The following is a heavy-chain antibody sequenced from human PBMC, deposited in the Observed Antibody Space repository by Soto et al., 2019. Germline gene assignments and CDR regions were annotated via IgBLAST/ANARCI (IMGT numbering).Heavy chain of an antibody. V-gene: IGHV1-8*01. CDR2: MNPNSGNT. Sequence: QVQLVQSGAEVKKPGASVKVSCKASGYTFTSYDINWVRQATGQGLEWMGWMNPNSGNTGYAQKFQGRVTMTRNTSRSTAYMELSSLRSEDTAVDYCARGDVVRGVSQMDVLGKGTTVTVSS. CDR1: GYTFTSYD. D-gene: IGHD3-10*01. CDR3: ARGDVVRGVSQMDV. J-gene: IGHJ6*04.